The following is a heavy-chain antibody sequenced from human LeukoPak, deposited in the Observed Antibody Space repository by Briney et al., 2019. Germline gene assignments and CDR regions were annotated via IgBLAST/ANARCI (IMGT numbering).Heavy chain of an antibody. CDR2: ISGSGGST. Sequence: GGSLRLSCAASGFSFSSYGMSWVCQAPGKGLEWVSAISGSGGSTYYADSVKGRFTISRDNSKNTLYLQMNSLRAEDTAVYYCAKMGYYDSSGYYYPLDAFDIWGQGTMVTVSS. CDR3: AKMGYYDSSGYYYPLDAFDI. J-gene: IGHJ3*02. CDR1: GFSFSSYG. D-gene: IGHD3-22*01. V-gene: IGHV3-23*01.